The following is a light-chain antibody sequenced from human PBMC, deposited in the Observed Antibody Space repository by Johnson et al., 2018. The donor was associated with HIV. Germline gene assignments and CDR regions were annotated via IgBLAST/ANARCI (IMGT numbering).Light chain of an antibody. J-gene: IGLJ1*01. V-gene: IGLV1-51*01. CDR3: GSWDSSLSAHYV. CDR1: SSNIGNNR. CDR2: DNN. Sequence: QSVLTQPPSVSAAPGQKVTISCSGSSSNIGNNRVSWYQQLPGTAPKLLIYDNNKRPSGIPDRISGSKSGTSATLGITGLQTGDEADYYCGSWDSSLSAHYVFGTGTKVTVL.